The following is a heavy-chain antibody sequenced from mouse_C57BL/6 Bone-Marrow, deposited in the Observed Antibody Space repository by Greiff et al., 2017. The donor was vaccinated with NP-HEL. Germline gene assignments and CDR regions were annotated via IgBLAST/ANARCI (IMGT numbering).Heavy chain of an antibody. CDR1: GFNIKDYY. V-gene: IGHV14-2*01. D-gene: IGHD1-1*01. Sequence: EVKLVESGAELVKPGASVKLSCTASGFNIKDYYMHWVQQRPEQSLEWIGRIDPEDGETKYAQKLKGKATITADTSSNTAYLQLSIQTSEDTAVYYCARPYYYGSYWYFDVWGTGTTVTVSS. CDR3: ARPYYYGSYWYFDV. CDR2: IDPEDGET. J-gene: IGHJ1*03.